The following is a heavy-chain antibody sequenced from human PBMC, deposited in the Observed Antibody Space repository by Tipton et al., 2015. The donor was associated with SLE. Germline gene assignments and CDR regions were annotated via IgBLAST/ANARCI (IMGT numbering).Heavy chain of an antibody. J-gene: IGHJ4*02. Sequence: TLSLTCTVSGYSISSGYYWGWIRQPPGKGLEWIGSIYHSGSTYYNPSLKSRVTISVDTSKNQFSLKLSSVTAADTAVYYCARARYYDFWSGYSFDYWGQGTLVTVSS. CDR3: ARARYYDFWSGYSFDY. CDR2: IYHSGST. CDR1: GYSISSGYY. D-gene: IGHD3-3*01. V-gene: IGHV4-38-2*02.